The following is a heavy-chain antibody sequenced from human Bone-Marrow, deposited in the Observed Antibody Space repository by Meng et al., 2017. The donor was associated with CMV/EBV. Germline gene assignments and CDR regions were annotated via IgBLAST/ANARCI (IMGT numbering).Heavy chain of an antibody. CDR1: GYTFTSYD. Sequence: ASVKVSCKASGYTFTSYDINWVRQATGQGLEWMGWMNPNSGNTGYAQKFQGRVTMTRNTSISTAHMELSSLRSEDTAVYYRARGGRVVPAARVIRGYYGMDVWGQGTTVTVSS. D-gene: IGHD2-2*01. CDR2: MNPNSGNT. CDR3: ARGGRVVPAARVIRGYYGMDV. V-gene: IGHV1-8*01. J-gene: IGHJ6*02.